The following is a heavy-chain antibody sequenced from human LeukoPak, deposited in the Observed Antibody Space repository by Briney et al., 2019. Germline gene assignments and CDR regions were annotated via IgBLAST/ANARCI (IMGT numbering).Heavy chain of an antibody. CDR1: GFTFSTYA. Sequence: GRSLRLSCAASGFTFSTYAIHWVRQAPGKGPEWLAVISYDGSTKYYADSVKGRFTISRDNSTNTMYMQMDSLRPEDTAVFYCAKAYCTGGSCYGRYYYGMDVWGQGTTVTVSS. J-gene: IGHJ6*02. CDR2: ISYDGSTK. CDR3: AKAYCTGGSCYGRYYYGMDV. V-gene: IGHV3-30*18. D-gene: IGHD2-15*01.